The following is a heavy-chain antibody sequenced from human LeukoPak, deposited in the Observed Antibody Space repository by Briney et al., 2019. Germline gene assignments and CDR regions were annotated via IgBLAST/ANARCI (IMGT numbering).Heavy chain of an antibody. D-gene: IGHD3-10*01. CDR2: INHSGST. Sequence: SETLSLTCAVYGGSFSGYYWSWIRQPPGKGLEWIGEINHSGSTNYNPSLKSRVTISVDRSQNQFSLKLSSVTAADTAVYYCARADYELLWFGELLFVLDYWGQGTLVTVSS. V-gene: IGHV4-34*01. CDR3: ARADYELLWFGELLFVLDY. CDR1: GGSFSGYY. J-gene: IGHJ4*02.